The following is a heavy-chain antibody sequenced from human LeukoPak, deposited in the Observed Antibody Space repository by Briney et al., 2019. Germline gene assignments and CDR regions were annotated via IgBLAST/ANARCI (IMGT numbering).Heavy chain of an antibody. J-gene: IGHJ4*02. CDR2: ISGDGGST. CDR1: GFTFDDYA. CDR3: AKGDYDFWCGYYSRVDY. Sequence: GGSLRLSCAASGFTFDDYAMHWVRQAPGKGLEWVSLISGDGGSTYYADSVKGRFTISRDNSKNSLYLQMNSLRTEDTASYYCAKGDYDFWCGYYSRVDYWGQGTLVTVSS. V-gene: IGHV3-43*02. D-gene: IGHD3-3*01.